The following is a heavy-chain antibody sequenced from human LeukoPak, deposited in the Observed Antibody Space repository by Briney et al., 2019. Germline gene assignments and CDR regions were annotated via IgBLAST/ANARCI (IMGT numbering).Heavy chain of an antibody. J-gene: IGHJ3*02. Sequence: GGSLRLSCAASGFTFSSYAMHWVRQAPGKGLEYVSAISSNGGSTYYANSVKGRFTISRDNSKNTLYLQMGSLRAEDMAVYYCARGYCSGGSCYRRNDAFDIWGQGTMVTVSS. CDR1: GFTFSSYA. CDR3: ARGYCSGGSCYRRNDAFDI. V-gene: IGHV3-64*01. D-gene: IGHD2-15*01. CDR2: ISSNGGST.